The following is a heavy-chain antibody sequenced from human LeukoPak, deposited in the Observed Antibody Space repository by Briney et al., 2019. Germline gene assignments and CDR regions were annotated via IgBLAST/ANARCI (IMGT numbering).Heavy chain of an antibody. V-gene: IGHV5-51*01. CDR2: IYPGDSDT. CDR3: ARLGGYSSGPPSPRYFDL. J-gene: IGHJ2*01. Sequence: GESLKISCKGSGYSFTSYWIGWVRQMPGKGLEWMGIIYPGDSDTRYSPSFQGQVTISADKSISTAYLQWSSLKASDTAMYYCARLGGYSSGPPSPRYFDLWGRGTLVTVSS. CDR1: GYSFTSYW. D-gene: IGHD6-19*01.